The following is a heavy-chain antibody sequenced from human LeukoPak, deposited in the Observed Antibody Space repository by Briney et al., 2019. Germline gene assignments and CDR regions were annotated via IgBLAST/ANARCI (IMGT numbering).Heavy chain of an antibody. J-gene: IGHJ4*02. CDR3: ASPPSGDGGSFEY. V-gene: IGHV1-69*13. CDR1: GGTFSTYA. CDR2: IVPMFNTT. D-gene: IGHD3-10*01. Sequence: SVKVSCKASGGTFSTYAISWVRQAPGQGLEWMGGIVPMFNTTNYAQKFQGRVTITADESTSTAYMELSSLRSDDTAVYYCASPPSGDGGSFEYWGQGTLVAVSS.